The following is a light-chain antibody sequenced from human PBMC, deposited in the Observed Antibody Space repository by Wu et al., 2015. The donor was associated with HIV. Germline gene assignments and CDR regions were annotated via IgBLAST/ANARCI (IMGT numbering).Light chain of an antibody. CDR2: GTS. CDR3: QQSYTFVPYT. J-gene: IGKJ2*01. Sequence: DIQMTQSPSSLSASVGDRVTITCRASQNIRRFLNWYQHKPGKAPKVVVYGTSSLQSGVPSRFSGSGSGTEFTLTISSLEPEDFATYYCQQSYTFVPYTFGQGTKLEIK. V-gene: IGKV1-39*01. CDR1: QNIRRF.